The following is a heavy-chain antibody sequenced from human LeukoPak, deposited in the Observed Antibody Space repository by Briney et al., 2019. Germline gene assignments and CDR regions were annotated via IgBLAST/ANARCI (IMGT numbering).Heavy chain of an antibody. CDR3: AREGCSSTSCYGAFDI. Sequence: SETLSLTCTVSGGSIHNNYWSWIRQPPGKGLEWIGSMYSSGKSDYSPSLKNRVTMSIDTSKNQFSLKLTSVTAADTAVYYCAREGCSSTSCYGAFDIWGQGTMVTVSS. CDR2: MYSSGKS. V-gene: IGHV4-59*12. CDR1: GGSIHNNY. D-gene: IGHD2-2*01. J-gene: IGHJ3*02.